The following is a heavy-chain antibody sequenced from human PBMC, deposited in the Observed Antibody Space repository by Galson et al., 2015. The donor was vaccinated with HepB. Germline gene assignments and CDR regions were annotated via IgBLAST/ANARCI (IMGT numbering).Heavy chain of an antibody. CDR1: GFTFSNAC. D-gene: IGHD2-21*01. Sequence: SLRLSCAASGFTFSNACMNWVRQAPGQGLEWIGRIISKTDGGTTAYAVPVKGRFTISRDESKNTLYLQMNSLKTADTDVYYCTTDSDDFVVVMPPTQEGPGGDYWGQGTLVTASS. CDR3: TTDSDDFVVVMPPTQEGPGGDY. V-gene: IGHV3-15*07. J-gene: IGHJ4*02. CDR2: IISKTDGGTT.